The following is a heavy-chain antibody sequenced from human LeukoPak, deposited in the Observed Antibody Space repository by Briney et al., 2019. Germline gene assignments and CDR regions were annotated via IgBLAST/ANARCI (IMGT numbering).Heavy chain of an antibody. J-gene: IGHJ4*02. Sequence: GGSLRLSCAASGFTFNNYAMSWVRQAPGKGLEWVSAISGSDGSTYYADSVKGRFTISRDNSKNTLYLQMSSLRAEDTAVYYCARDLTGTTRGWGQGTLVTVSS. CDR1: GFTFNNYA. CDR2: ISGSDGST. CDR3: ARDLTGTTRG. V-gene: IGHV3-23*01. D-gene: IGHD1-7*01.